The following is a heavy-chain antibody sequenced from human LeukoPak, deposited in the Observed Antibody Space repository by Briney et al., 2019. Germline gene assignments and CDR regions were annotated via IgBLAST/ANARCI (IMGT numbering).Heavy chain of an antibody. CDR2: INHSGST. CDR3: ARGRRYYYYDSSGYNYFDY. V-gene: IGHV4-34*01. J-gene: IGHJ4*02. Sequence: SETLSLTCAVYGGSFSGYYWSWIRQPPGKGLEWIGEINHSGSTNYNPSLKSRVTISVDTSKNQFSLKLSSVTAADTAVYYCARGRRYYYYDSSGYNYFDYWGQGTLVTVS. CDR1: GGSFSGYY. D-gene: IGHD3-22*01.